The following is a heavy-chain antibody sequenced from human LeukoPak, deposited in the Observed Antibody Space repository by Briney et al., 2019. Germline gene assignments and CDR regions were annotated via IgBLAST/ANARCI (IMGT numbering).Heavy chain of an antibody. V-gene: IGHV3-33*06. CDR2: IWYDGSNQ. D-gene: IGHD2-8*01. CDR3: AKGRGAMVYAPDY. J-gene: IGHJ4*02. CDR1: GFTFTSYG. Sequence: PGGSLRLSCAASGFTFTSYGMHWVRQAPGKGLEWVAVIWYDGSNQYYADSVKGRFTISRDSSKNTLYLQMNSLRAEDTAVYYCAKGRGAMVYAPDYWGQGTLVTVSS.